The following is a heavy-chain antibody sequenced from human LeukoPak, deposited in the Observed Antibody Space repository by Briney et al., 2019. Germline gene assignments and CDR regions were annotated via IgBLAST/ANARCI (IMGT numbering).Heavy chain of an antibody. D-gene: IGHD6-19*01. J-gene: IGHJ4*02. V-gene: IGHV4-39*02. Sequence: SETLSLTCTVSGGSISSSTYYWGWIRQPPGKGLEWIGSIYYSGSTYSNPSLNSRATISVDTSKNQFSLRLSSVTAADTAMYYCAREIAVAGANYWGQGTLVTVSS. CDR3: AREIAVAGANY. CDR1: GGSISSSTYY. CDR2: IYYSGST.